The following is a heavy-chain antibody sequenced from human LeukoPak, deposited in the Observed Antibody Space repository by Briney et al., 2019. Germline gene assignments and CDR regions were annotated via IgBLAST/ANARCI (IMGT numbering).Heavy chain of an antibody. D-gene: IGHD4-11*01. Sequence: PSETLSLTCAVSGYSISSSYYWGWTRQPPGKGLEWIGTIYHSGSTHYNPSLKSRVTLSVDTPKNQFSLKLRSVTAAGTAVYYCASLPSNTVTHAYWGQGTLVTVSS. J-gene: IGHJ4*02. CDR2: IYHSGST. V-gene: IGHV4-38-2*01. CDR1: GYSISSSYY. CDR3: ASLPSNTVTHAY.